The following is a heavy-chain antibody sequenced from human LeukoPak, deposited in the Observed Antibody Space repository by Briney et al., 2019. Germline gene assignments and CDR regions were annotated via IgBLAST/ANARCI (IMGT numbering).Heavy chain of an antibody. Sequence: SETLSLTCTFSGGSISSYYWSWIRQPPGKGLEWIGYIYTSGSTNYNPSLKSRVTISVDTSKNQFSLKLSSVTAADPAVYYCARIKKGYMDVWGKGTTVTVSS. CDR1: GGSISSYY. V-gene: IGHV4-4*09. CDR3: ARIKKGYMDV. J-gene: IGHJ6*03. CDR2: IYTSGST.